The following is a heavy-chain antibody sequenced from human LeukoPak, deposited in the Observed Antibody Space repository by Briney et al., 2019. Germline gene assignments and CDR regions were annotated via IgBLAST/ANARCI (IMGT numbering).Heavy chain of an antibody. CDR3: AKETALDGDYSFDY. CDR2: INPNTGGT. D-gene: IGHD4-17*01. Sequence: ASVKVSCKASGGFFSSYVISWVRQAPGQGLEWMGRINPNTGGTNYAQKFQGRVTMTRDTSISTAYMELSRLRSDDTAVYYCAKETALDGDYSFDYWGQGTLVTVSS. V-gene: IGHV1-2*06. CDR1: GGFFSSYV. J-gene: IGHJ4*02.